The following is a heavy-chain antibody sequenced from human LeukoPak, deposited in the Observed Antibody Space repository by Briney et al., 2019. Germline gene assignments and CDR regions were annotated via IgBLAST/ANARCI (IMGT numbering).Heavy chain of an antibody. J-gene: IGHJ6*04. CDR1: GFTFSSYG. Sequence: PGGSLRLSCAASGFTFSSYGMHWVRQAPGKGLEWVAVISYDGSNKYYADSVKGRFTISRDNSKNTLYLQMNSLRAEDTAVYYCAKDAYSSSWYTGYYGMDVWGKETTVTVSS. CDR2: ISYDGSNK. D-gene: IGHD6-13*01. V-gene: IGHV3-30*18. CDR3: AKDAYSSSWYTGYYGMDV.